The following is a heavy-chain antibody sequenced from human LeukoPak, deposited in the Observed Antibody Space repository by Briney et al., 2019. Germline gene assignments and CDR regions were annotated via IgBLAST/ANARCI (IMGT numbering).Heavy chain of an antibody. J-gene: IGHJ4*02. CDR2: IYTSGST. CDR3: ARSPIMITFGGPYYFDY. V-gene: IGHV4-4*07. CDR1: GGSISSYY. D-gene: IGHD3-16*01. Sequence: SETLSLTCTVSGGSISSYYWSWIRQPAGKGLEWIGRIYTSGSTNYNPSLKSRVTISVDRSKNQFSLKLSSVTAADTAVYYCARSPIMITFGGPYYFDYWGQGTLVTVSS.